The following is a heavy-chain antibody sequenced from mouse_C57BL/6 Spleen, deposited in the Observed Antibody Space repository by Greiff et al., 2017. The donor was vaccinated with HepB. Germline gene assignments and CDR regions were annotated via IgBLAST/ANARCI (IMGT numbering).Heavy chain of an antibody. CDR3: ARPQRYSHYYAMDY. J-gene: IGHJ4*01. CDR1: GIDFSRYW. CDR2: INPDSSTI. V-gene: IGHV4-1*01. D-gene: IGHD1-1*01. Sequence: EVKVIESGGGLVQPGGSLKLSCAASGIDFSRYWMSWVRRAPGKGLEWIGEINPDSSTINYAPSLKDKFIISRDNAKNTLYLQMSKVRSEDTALYYCARPQRYSHYYAMDYWGQGTSVTVSS.